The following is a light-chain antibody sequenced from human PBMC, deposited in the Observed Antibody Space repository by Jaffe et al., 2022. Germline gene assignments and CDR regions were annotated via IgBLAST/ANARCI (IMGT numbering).Light chain of an antibody. CDR1: SSDVGGYNY. J-gene: IGLJ2*01. Sequence: QSALTQPASVSGSPGQSITISCTGTSSDVGGYNYVSWYQHHPGKAPKLIIFEVNDRPSGVSDRFSGSKSGNTASLTISGLQAEDEADYFCSSFRSNMVVFGGGTKLTVL. CDR3: SSFRSNMVV. CDR2: EVN. V-gene: IGLV2-14*01.